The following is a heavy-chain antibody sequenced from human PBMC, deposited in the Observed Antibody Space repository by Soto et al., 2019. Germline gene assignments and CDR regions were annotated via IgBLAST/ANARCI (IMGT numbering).Heavy chain of an antibody. D-gene: IGHD3-3*02. CDR1: GFTFSSYG. J-gene: IGHJ6*02. V-gene: IGHV3-33*01. CDR3: ARDPFSLDYYYYGMDV. Sequence: QVQLVESGGGVVQPGRSLRLSCAASGFTFSSYGMHWVRQAPGKGLEWVAVIWYDGSNKYYADSVKGRFTISRDNSKNTLYLQMNSLRAEDTAVYYCARDPFSLDYYYYGMDVWGQGTTVTVSS. CDR2: IWYDGSNK.